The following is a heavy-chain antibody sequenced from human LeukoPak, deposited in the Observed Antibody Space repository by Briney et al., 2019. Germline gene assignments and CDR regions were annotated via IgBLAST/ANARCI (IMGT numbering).Heavy chain of an antibody. V-gene: IGHV3-21*01. J-gene: IGHJ5*02. CDR3: ATSSGWPFNWFDP. D-gene: IGHD6-19*01. CDR1: GFTFSSYS. CDR2: ISSSSSYI. Sequence: GRSLRLSCAASGFTFSSYSMNWVRQAPGKGLEWVSSISSSSSYIYYADSVKGRFTISRDNAKNSLYLQMNSLRAEDTAVYYCATSSGWPFNWFDPWGQGTLVTVSS.